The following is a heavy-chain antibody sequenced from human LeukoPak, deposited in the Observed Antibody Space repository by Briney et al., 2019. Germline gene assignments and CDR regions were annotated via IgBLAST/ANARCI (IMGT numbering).Heavy chain of an antibody. Sequence: ASVKVSCMASGYTFIGYYMHWVRQAPGQGVEWMGWINPNSGDTNYAQNFQGRVTMTRDTSISTAYMVMSRLRSDDTAVYYCARICFCEFLSPCCWFDPWGQGTLVTISS. J-gene: IGHJ5*02. D-gene: IGHD3-10*01. V-gene: IGHV1-2*02. CDR1: GYTFIGYY. CDR3: ARICFCEFLSPCCWFDP. CDR2: INPNSGDT.